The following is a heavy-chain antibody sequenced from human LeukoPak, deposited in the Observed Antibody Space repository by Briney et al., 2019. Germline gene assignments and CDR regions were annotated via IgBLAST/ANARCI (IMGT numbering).Heavy chain of an antibody. Sequence: SVKVSCKASGYTFTSYGITWVRQAPGQGLEWMGWINPYNGKTNYAQKVQGRFTMTTDTGTSTADMELRSLTSDDTAVYYCARAACGSISCSDYDFYDYTDVWGKGTTVTVSS. J-gene: IGHJ6*03. D-gene: IGHD2-2*01. CDR2: INPYNGKT. V-gene: IGHV1-18*01. CDR3: ARAACGSISCSDYDFYDYTDV. CDR1: GYTFTSYG.